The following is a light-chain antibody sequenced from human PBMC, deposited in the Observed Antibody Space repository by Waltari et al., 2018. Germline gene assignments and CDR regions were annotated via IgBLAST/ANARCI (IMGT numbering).Light chain of an antibody. J-gene: IGKJ2*03. CDR2: GAS. CDR3: QQFGNSPLYS. CDR1: QSVSDNY. Sequence: EIVLTQSPATLSLSPGDGATLSCRASQSVSDNYIAWYQQKPGQAPRLLIYGASSRPNGIPDRFSGSGSGTDFTLTIKRLEPEDFAVYYCQQFGNSPLYSFGQGTKLDIK. V-gene: IGKV3-20*01.